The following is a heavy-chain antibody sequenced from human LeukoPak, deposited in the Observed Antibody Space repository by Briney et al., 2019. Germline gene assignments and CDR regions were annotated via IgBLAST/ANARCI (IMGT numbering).Heavy chain of an antibody. CDR3: ARVGKGTAVTPRPYYFDY. Sequence: ASVKVSCKASGNTFTSYDINWVRQAPGQGLEWMGWMNPNSGNTGYAQKFQGRVTMTRNTSISTAYMELSSLRSEDTAVYYCARVGKGTAVTPRPYYFDYWGQGTLVTVSS. V-gene: IGHV1-8*01. D-gene: IGHD4-23*01. CDR1: GNTFTSYD. CDR2: MNPNSGNT. J-gene: IGHJ4*02.